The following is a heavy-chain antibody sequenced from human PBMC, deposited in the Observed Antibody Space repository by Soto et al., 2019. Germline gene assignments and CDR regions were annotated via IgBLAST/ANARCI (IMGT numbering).Heavy chain of an antibody. D-gene: IGHD3-3*01. CDR2: MNPNSGNT. Sequence: GASVKVSCKASGYTFTSYDINWVRQATGQGLEWMGWMNPNSGNTGYAQKLQGRVTMTTDTSTSTAYMELRSLRSEDTAVYYCARDLSIFVVQIGPHGYFDYWGQGTLVTVSS. CDR3: ARDLSIFVVQIGPHGYFDY. J-gene: IGHJ4*02. CDR1: GYTFTSYD. V-gene: IGHV1-8*01.